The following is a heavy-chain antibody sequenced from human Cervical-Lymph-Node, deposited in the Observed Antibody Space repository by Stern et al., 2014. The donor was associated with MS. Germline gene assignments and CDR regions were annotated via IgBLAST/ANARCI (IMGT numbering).Heavy chain of an antibody. CDR3: ARNYHRDGYNCRCRPFDS. Sequence: QVTLRESGPAVVKPTQTLTLTCTFSGFSLTTVGMCVSWIRQPPGKGLEWLAVNDWDDDTYYNTSLKTRLSISKDTSKNQVVLTMRNLDPVDTATYYCARNYHRDGYNCRCRPFDSWGQGTLVTVSS. CDR2: NDWDDDT. J-gene: IGHJ4*02. V-gene: IGHV2-70*01. CDR1: GFSLTTVGMC. D-gene: IGHD5-24*01.